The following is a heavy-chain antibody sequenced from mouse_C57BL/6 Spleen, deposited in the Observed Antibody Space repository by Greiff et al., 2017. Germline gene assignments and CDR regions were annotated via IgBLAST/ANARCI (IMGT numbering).Heavy chain of an antibody. CDR3: ARDDGYYGGAY. CDR2: IYPGGEDT. Sequence: QVQLQQSGPELVKPGASVKISCKASGYAFSSSWMNWVKQRPGKGLEWIGRIYPGGEDTNYNEKFKSKATLTVDTSSSTAYMQLSSLTSEDSAVYYCARDDGYYGGAYWGQGTLVTVSA. CDR1: GYAFSSSW. D-gene: IGHD2-3*01. V-gene: IGHV1-82*01. J-gene: IGHJ3*01.